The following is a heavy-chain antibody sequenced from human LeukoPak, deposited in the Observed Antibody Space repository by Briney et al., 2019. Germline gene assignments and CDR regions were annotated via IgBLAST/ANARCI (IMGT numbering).Heavy chain of an antibody. V-gene: IGHV3-33*03. Sequence: GGSLRLSCAASGFTFSSYGMHWVRQAPGKGLEWVAVIWYDGSNKYYADSVKGRFTISRDNSNNTLYLQLNSLRLEDTAVYYCAKAIPGRWDEGDRSTDYFESWGQGTLVTVSS. CDR2: IWYDGSNK. D-gene: IGHD1-26*01. J-gene: IGHJ4*02. CDR3: AKAIPGRWDEGDRSTDYFES. CDR1: GFTFSSYG.